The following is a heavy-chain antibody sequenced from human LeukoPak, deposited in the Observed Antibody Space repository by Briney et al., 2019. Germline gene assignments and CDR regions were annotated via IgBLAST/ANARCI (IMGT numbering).Heavy chain of an antibody. CDR1: GGSISSYY. CDR2: IYHSGST. V-gene: IGHV4-59*04. J-gene: IGHJ6*03. D-gene: IGHD1-14*01. CDR3: ANQGSSDGGYMDV. Sequence: SETLSLTCTVSGGSISSYYWSWIRQPPGKGLEWIGYIYHSGSTYCNPSLKSRVTISVDRSKNQFSLKLTSVTAADTAVYYCANQGSSDGGYMDVWGKGTTVTVSS.